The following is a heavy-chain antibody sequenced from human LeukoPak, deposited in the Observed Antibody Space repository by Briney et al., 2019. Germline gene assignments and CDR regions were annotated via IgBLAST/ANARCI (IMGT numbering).Heavy chain of an antibody. Sequence: PGGSLRLSCAASGFTFSNAWMSWVRQAPGKGLEWVGRIKSKTDGGTTDYAAPVKGRFTISRDDSKNTLYLQMNSLNTEDTAVYYCTTEGVLAYCGGDCYSMFAFDIWGQGTMVTVSS. CDR3: TTEGVLAYCGGDCYSMFAFDI. CDR1: GFTFSNAW. D-gene: IGHD2-21*02. CDR2: IKSKTDGGTT. V-gene: IGHV3-15*01. J-gene: IGHJ3*02.